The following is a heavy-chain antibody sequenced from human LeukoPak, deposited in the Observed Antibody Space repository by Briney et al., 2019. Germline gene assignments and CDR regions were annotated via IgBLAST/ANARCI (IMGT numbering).Heavy chain of an antibody. CDR2: IYYSGST. CDR1: GGSISSYY. V-gene: IGHV4-59*01. D-gene: IGHD6-19*01. J-gene: IGHJ4*02. CDR3: ARGSGWYFY. Sequence: SETLSLTCTVSGGSISSYYWSWVRQPPGKGLEWIGYIYYSGSTNYNPSLRSRVTISVDTSKNQFPLSLSSVTAADTAVYYCARGSGWYFYWGQGTLVTVSS.